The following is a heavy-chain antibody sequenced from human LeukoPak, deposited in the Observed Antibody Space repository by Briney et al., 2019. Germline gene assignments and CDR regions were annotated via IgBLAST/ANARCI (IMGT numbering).Heavy chain of an antibody. CDR2: ISGSGGST. CDR1: GFTFSSYA. Sequence: GGSLRLSCAASGFTFSSYAMSWVRQAPGKGLEWVSAISGSGGSTYYADSVKGRFTISRDNSKNTLYLQMNSLRAEDTAVYYCXXXXXXXXXLPPYDAFDIWGQGTMVTVSS. D-gene: IGHD1-26*01. CDR3: XXXXXXXXXLPPYDAFDI. J-gene: IGHJ3*02. V-gene: IGHV3-23*01.